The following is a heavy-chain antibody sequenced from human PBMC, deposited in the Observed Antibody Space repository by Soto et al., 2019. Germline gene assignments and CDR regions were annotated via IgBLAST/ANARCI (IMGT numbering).Heavy chain of an antibody. V-gene: IGHV2-5*01. CDR2: IYWNDDK. CDR1: GFSVSARGVG. CDR3: APSPWEAAPEY. Sequence: SGPTLVNPTQTLTLTCPVSGFSVSARGVGVGWIRQPPGTALEWLGIIYWNDDKRYTPSLKSRLTITKDTSKNQVALTMTNMDPADTARSYGAPSPWEAAPEYWRQGTPFAISS. D-gene: IGHD1-26*01. J-gene: IGHJ4*02.